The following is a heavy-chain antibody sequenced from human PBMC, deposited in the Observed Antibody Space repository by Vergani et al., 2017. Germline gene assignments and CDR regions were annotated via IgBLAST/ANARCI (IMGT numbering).Heavy chain of an antibody. CDR1: GFTFRDYY. CDR2: IISSGSTI. J-gene: IGHJ4*02. D-gene: IGHD1-26*01. CDR3: ARSQQSGSHYLYY. Sequence: QVQLVESGGGLVKPGGSLRLSCAASGFTFRDYYMSWIRQAPGKGLEWVSYIISSGSTIYYADSVKGRFTISSDNAKNSLYLQMNSLRAEDTAVYYCARSQQSGSHYLYYWGQGTLVTVSS. V-gene: IGHV3-11*01.